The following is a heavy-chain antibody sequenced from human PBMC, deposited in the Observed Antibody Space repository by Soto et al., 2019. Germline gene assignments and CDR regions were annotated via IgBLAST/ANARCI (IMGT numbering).Heavy chain of an antibody. CDR1: GYTFTSSG. D-gene: IGHD4-17*01. Sequence: VKVSCKASGYTFTSSGVAWVRQAPGQGLEWMGWIGVYNGATSYAPKLQGRVTVTADTSTGTAYMELTSLTFDDTAMYYCARDFAYAHFDLWGQGTLVPVSS. CDR2: IGVYNGAT. CDR3: ARDFAYAHFDL. V-gene: IGHV1-18*01. J-gene: IGHJ4*02.